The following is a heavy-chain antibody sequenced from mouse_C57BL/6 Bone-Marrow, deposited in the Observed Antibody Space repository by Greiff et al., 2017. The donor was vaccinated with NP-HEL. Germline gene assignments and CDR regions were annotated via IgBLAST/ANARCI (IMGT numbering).Heavy chain of an antibody. CDR1: GFSFTSSG. J-gene: IGHJ2*01. V-gene: IGHV2-2*01. D-gene: IGHD2-12*01. Sequence: QVQLQQSGPGLVQPSPSLSITCTVSGFSFTSSGVHWVRQSPGKGLEWLGVIWRGGSTDYNAAFISRLSISKDNSKSQVFFKMNSLQADDTAIYYCARNSYYNGFFDYWGQGTTLTVSS. CDR3: ARNSYYNGFFDY. CDR2: IWRGGST.